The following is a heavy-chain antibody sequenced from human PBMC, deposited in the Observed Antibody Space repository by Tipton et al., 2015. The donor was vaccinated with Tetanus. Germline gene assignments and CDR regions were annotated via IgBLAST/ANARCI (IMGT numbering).Heavy chain of an antibody. CDR2: IYTSGST. V-gene: IGHV4-4*07. Sequence: TLSLTCAVYGGSFSGYYWSWIRQPAGKGLEWIGRIYTSGSTNYNPSLKSRVTMSVDTSKNQFSLKLSSVTAADTAVYYCARDLSGIAVAVPWFDPWGQGTLVTVSS. CDR3: ARDLSGIAVAVPWFDP. J-gene: IGHJ5*02. CDR1: GGSFSGYY. D-gene: IGHD6-19*01.